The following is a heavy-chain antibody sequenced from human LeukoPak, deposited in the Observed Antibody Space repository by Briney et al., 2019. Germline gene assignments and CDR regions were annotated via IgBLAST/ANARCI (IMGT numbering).Heavy chain of an antibody. D-gene: IGHD4-17*01. CDR2: IWYDGSNK. CDR1: GFTFSSYG. V-gene: IGHV3-33*06. Sequence: GGSLRLXCAASGFTFSSYGMHWVRQPPGKELEWVAVIWYDGSNKYYADSVKGRFTISRDNSKNTLYLQMNSLRAEDTAVYYCAKETTVRYFDYWGQGTLVTVSS. J-gene: IGHJ4*02. CDR3: AKETTVRYFDY.